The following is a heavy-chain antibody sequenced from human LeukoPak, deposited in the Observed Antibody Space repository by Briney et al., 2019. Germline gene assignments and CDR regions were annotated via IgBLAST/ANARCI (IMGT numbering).Heavy chain of an antibody. CDR2: IYPGGSET. V-gene: IGHV5-51*01. D-gene: IGHD5-24*01. CDR3: ARASRDGYNQNFDH. J-gene: IGHJ4*02. CDR1: GYSISTYL. Sequence: PGESLKISCKGLGYSISTYLNAWVRQRPGKGLEWMGIIYPGGSETRYDPSFQGQVTISADTSTSTAYLQWSSLRASDTAMYYCARASRDGYNQNFDHWGQGTQVTVSS.